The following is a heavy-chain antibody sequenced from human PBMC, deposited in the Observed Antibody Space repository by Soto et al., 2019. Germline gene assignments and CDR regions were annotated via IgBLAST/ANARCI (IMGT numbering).Heavy chain of an antibody. CDR1: GYTSTNFG. CDR2: ITTDKGKT. J-gene: IGHJ4*02. Sequence: ASVKVSCKTSGYTSTNFGISWVRQAPGQGLEWMGWITTDKGKTNYAQKFQGRVTMTTDTSTSTAYMELRSLRSDDTAVYYCATRSPAFDYWGQGTLVTVSS. CDR3: ATRSPAFDY. V-gene: IGHV1-18*01.